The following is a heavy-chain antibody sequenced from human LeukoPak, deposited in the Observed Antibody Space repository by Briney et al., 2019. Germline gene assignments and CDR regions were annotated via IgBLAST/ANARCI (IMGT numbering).Heavy chain of an antibody. J-gene: IGHJ3*02. V-gene: IGHV3-33*01. CDR2: IWYDGSNK. CDR1: GFTFSSYG. CDR3: AREGGSYSPGDAFDI. Sequence: GGSLRLSCVASGFTFSSYGMHWVRQAPGKGLEWVAVIWYDGSNKYYADSVKGRFTISKDSSKNTLYLQMNSLRAEDTAVYYCAREGGSYSPGDAFDIWGQGTMVTVSS. D-gene: IGHD1-26*01.